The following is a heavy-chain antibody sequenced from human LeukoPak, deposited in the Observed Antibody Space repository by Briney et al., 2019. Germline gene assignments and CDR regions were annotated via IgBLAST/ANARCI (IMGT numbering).Heavy chain of an antibody. Sequence: SGPTLVNPTQTLTLTCSFSGFSLSTSGVGVGWVRQSPGKALEWLAPIYWDDDKRYSPSLRTRLTIVKDPSNNQVVLIMTNVDPTDTATYYCAHRRSGYNWNHGDFDYWGQGNLVTVSS. CDR1: GFSLSTSGVG. CDR3: AHRRSGYNWNHGDFDY. D-gene: IGHD1-14*01. CDR2: IYWDDDK. V-gene: IGHV2-5*02. J-gene: IGHJ4*02.